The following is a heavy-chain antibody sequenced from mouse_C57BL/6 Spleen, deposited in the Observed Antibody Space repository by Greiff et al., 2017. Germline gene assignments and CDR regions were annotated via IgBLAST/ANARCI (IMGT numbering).Heavy chain of an antibody. CDR2: IHPNSGST. D-gene: IGHD2-5*01. CDR3: ARAFDSKSFAY. CDR1: GYTFTSYW. Sequence: VQLQQPGAELVKPGASVKLSCKASGYTFTSYWMHWVKQRPGQGLEWIGMIHPNSGSTNYNEKFKSKATLTVDKSSSTAYMQLSSLTSEDSAVYDCARAFDSKSFAYWGQGTLVTVSA. V-gene: IGHV1-64*01. J-gene: IGHJ3*01.